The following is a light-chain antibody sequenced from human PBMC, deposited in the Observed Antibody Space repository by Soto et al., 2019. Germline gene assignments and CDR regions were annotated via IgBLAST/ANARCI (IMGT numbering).Light chain of an antibody. J-gene: IGKJ2*01. Sequence: DVVMTQSPLSLPVTLGQPASISCRSSQSLVYSDGKTYLYWFQQRPGQSPRRLIYKVSNRDSGAQARFSGSGSGTDFTVDISRVEAEDVGVYYCMQGPRWPLYTFGQGTKLEIK. CDR1: QSLVYSDGKTY. CDR2: KVS. CDR3: MQGPRWPLYT. V-gene: IGKV2-30*01.